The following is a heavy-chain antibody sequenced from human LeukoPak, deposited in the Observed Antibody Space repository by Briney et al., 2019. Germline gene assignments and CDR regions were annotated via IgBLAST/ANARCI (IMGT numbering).Heavy chain of an antibody. Sequence: GGSLRLSCSASGFTFSSYGMHWVRQAPGKGLEWVAVIWYDGSNKYYADSVKGRFTISRDNSKNTLYLQMNSLRAEDTAVYYCARDRNRELYLNWFDPWGQGTLVTVSS. CDR1: GFTFSSYG. D-gene: IGHD1-14*01. V-gene: IGHV3-33*08. J-gene: IGHJ5*02. CDR3: ARDRNRELYLNWFDP. CDR2: IWYDGSNK.